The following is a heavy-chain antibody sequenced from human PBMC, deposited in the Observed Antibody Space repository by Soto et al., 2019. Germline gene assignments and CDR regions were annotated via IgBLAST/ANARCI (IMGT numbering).Heavy chain of an antibody. Sequence: EVQLVESGGGLVQPGGSLRLSCAASGFTFSSYSMNWVRQAPGKGLEWVSYISSSSTTIYYADSVEGRFTISRDNAKNTLYLQMNSLRAEDMAVYYCAREDHGSGRYSDYYDGMDVWGQGTTVTVSS. CDR3: AREDHGSGRYSDYYDGMDV. CDR2: ISSSSTTI. J-gene: IGHJ6*02. V-gene: IGHV3-48*01. D-gene: IGHD3-10*01. CDR1: GFTFSSYS.